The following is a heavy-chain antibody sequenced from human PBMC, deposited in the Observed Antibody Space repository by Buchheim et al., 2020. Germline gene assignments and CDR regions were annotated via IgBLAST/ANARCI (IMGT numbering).Heavy chain of an antibody. CDR3: ARRNQGWELLPRDYYYYYYMDV. D-gene: IGHD1-26*01. V-gene: IGHV3-48*01. CDR1: GFTFSSYS. CDR2: ISSSSSTI. J-gene: IGHJ6*03. Sequence: EVQLVESGGGLVQPGGSLRLSCAASGFTFSSYSMNWVRQAPGKGLEWVSYISSSSSTIYYADSVQGRFTISRDNAKTSLYLQMNSLRAEDTAVYYCARRNQGWELLPRDYYYYYYMDVWGKGTT.